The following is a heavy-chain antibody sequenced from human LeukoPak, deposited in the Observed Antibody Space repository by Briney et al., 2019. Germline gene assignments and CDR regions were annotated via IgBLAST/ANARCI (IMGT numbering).Heavy chain of an antibody. J-gene: IGHJ4*02. V-gene: IGHV3-7*04. D-gene: IGHD1-1*01. CDR1: GFTFSSYW. Sequence: GGSLRLSCAASGFTFSSYWMNWVRQAPGKGPEWVANINQDGSAEYYVDSVKGRFTISRDNAKNSLYLQMNSLRAEDTAVYYCARDTSRNDLDYWGQGTLVTVSS. CDR2: INQDGSAE. CDR3: ARDTSRNDLDY.